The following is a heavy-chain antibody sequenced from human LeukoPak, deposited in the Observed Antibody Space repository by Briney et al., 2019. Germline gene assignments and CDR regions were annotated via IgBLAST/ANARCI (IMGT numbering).Heavy chain of an antibody. V-gene: IGHV4-31*03. CDR3: ARDPTGNNWFDP. D-gene: IGHD3-10*01. CDR2: IYYRGGN. J-gene: IGHJ5*02. Sequence: SETLSLTCTVPGGSISRGGYYWSWIRQHPGKGLEGIGYIYYRGGNYYNPSLKSRVTISVDTSKNQFSLKLSAVTAADTAVYYCARDPTGNNWFDPWGQGTVVTVSS. CDR1: GGSISRGGYY.